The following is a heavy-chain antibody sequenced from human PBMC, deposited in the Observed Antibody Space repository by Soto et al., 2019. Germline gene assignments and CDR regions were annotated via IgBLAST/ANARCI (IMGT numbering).Heavy chain of an antibody. Sequence: WQARSLTCAFIADGVSSNNNAWKLIRQSPSRGLEWLGRTYYRSKWYNDYAVSVKSRITINPDTSKNQFSLQLNSVTPEDTAVYYCAREMKSGYDEDAFYIWGQGTMLTV. D-gene: IGHD5-12*01. CDR1: ADGVSSNNNA. J-gene: IGHJ3*02. V-gene: IGHV6-1*01. CDR2: TYYRSKWYN. CDR3: AREMKSGYDEDAFYI.